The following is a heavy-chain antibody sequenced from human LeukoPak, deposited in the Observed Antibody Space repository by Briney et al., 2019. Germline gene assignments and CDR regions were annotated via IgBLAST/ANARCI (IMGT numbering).Heavy chain of an antibody. CDR2: ISGTGDTT. CDR3: ATPDRGYGGIFDY. D-gene: IGHD4-23*01. Sequence: ETLSLTCTVSGGSISSHYWSWVRQAPGKGLEWVSVISGTGDTTYYADSVRGRFTISRDNSKNTLYLQMNSLRAEDTAVYYCATPDRGYGGIFDYWGQGTLVTVSS. CDR1: GGSISSHY. J-gene: IGHJ4*02. V-gene: IGHV3-23*01.